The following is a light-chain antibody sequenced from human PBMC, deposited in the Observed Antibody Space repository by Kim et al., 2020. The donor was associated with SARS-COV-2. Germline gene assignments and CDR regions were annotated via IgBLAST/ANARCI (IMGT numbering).Light chain of an antibody. J-gene: IGLJ1*01. CDR1: KLGDRY. CDR3: QAWDSSTLV. V-gene: IGLV3-1*01. CDR2: QDN. Sequence: GSPGQTATITCSGDKLGDRYASWYQQKPGQSPVLVIYQDNKRPSGIPERFSGSNSGNTATLTISGTQAMDEADYYCQAWDSSTLVFGTGTKVTVL.